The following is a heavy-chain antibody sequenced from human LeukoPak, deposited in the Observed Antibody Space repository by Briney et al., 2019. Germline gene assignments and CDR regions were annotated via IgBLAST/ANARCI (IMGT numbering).Heavy chain of an antibody. CDR3: ARVGYSSSSDWFDP. V-gene: IGHV4-34*01. Sequence: SETLSLTCAVYGGSFSGYYWSWIRQPPGKGLEWIGEINHSGSTNYNPSLKSRVTISVHTSKNQFSLKLSSVTAADTAVYYCARVGYSSSSDWFDPWGQGTLVTVSS. D-gene: IGHD6-6*01. CDR1: GGSFSGYY. J-gene: IGHJ5*02. CDR2: INHSGST.